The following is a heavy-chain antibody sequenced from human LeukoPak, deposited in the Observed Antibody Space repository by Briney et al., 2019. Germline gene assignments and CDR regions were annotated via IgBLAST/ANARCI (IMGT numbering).Heavy chain of an antibody. CDR3: AGAYYHYDTSDHDYHYYGMDV. V-gene: IGHV1-46*01. CDR2: INPSGGST. CDR1: GYTFTSYY. Sequence: ASVKVSCKASGYTFTSYYMHWVRQAPGQGLEWMGIINPSGGSTSYAQKFQGRVTMTRDTSTSTVYMELSSLRSEDTAVYYCAGAYYHYDTSDHDYHYYGMDVWGQGTTVTVSS. J-gene: IGHJ6*02. D-gene: IGHD3-22*01.